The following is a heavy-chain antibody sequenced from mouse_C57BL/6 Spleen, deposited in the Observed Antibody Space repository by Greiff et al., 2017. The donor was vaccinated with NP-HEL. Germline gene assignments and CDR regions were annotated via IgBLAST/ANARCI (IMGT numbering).Heavy chain of an antibody. V-gene: IGHV1-82*01. D-gene: IGHD1-1*01. J-gene: IGHJ1*03. CDR3: AIYYGSRSPYCYFDV. Sequence: VQLQQSGPELVKPGASVKISCKASGYAFSSSWMNWVKQRPGKGLEWIGRIYPGDGDTNYNGKFKGKATLTADKSSSTAYMQLSSLTSDDSAVYFCAIYYGSRSPYCYFDVWGTGTTVTVSS. CDR2: IYPGDGDT. CDR1: GYAFSSSW.